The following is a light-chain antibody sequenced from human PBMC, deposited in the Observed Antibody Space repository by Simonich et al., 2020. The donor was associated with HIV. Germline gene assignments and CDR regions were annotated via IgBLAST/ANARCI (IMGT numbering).Light chain of an antibody. CDR3: QQYNSYSQM. Sequence: DIQMTQSPSTLSASVGDIVTTTCRASQSISSWLAWDQQKPGKAPKLLIYKASSLQSGVPSRFSGSGSGTEFTLTISSLQPDDFATYYCQQYNSYSQMFGQGTKVEIK. CDR2: KAS. J-gene: IGKJ1*01. CDR1: QSISSW. V-gene: IGKV1-5*03.